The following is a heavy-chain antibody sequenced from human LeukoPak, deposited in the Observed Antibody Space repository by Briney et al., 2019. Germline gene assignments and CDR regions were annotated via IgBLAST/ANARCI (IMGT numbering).Heavy chain of an antibody. CDR2: IYSDGST. Sequence: GGSLRLSCAAFGFSVSSNCMSWVRQAPGKGLEWVSVIYSDGSTYYADSVKGRFTISRDYSKNTLFLQVNSLRAEDTAVYYCARVYYYGSGSFSFDYWGQGTLVTVSS. CDR3: ARVYYYGSGSFSFDY. D-gene: IGHD3-10*01. CDR1: GFSVSSNC. J-gene: IGHJ4*02. V-gene: IGHV3-66*01.